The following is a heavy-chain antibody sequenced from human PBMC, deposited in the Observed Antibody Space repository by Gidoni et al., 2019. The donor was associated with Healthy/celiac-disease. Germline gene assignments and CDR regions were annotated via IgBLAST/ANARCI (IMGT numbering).Heavy chain of an antibody. CDR2: ISYDGSNK. CDR1: GFAFSSYG. J-gene: IGHJ4*02. CDR3: AKPFRSGYSPFHY. V-gene: IGHV3-30*18. D-gene: IGHD3-3*01. Sequence: QVQLVESGGGVVQPGRSRCLSGAASGFAFSSYGMHWVRQAPGKGLEWVAVISYDGSNKYYADSVKGRFTIARDNSKNTLYLQMNSLRAEDTAVYYCAKPFRSGYSPFHYWGQGTLVTVSS.